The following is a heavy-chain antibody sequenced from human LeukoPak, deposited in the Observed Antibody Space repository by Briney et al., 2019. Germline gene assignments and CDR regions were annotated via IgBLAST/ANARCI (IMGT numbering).Heavy chain of an antibody. Sequence: SETLSLTCAVYGGSFSGYYWSWIRQPPGKGLEWIGEINHSGSTNYNPSLKSRVTISVDTSKNQFSLKLSSLTAADTAVYYCARAGYGGNLDYWGQGTLVTVSS. J-gene: IGHJ4*02. D-gene: IGHD4/OR15-4a*01. CDR3: ARAGYGGNLDY. CDR2: INHSGST. CDR1: GGSFSGYY. V-gene: IGHV4-34*01.